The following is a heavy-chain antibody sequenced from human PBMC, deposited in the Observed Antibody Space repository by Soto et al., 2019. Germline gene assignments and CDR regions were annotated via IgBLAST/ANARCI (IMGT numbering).Heavy chain of an antibody. CDR3: TFPYYSSSSYYYYYYYGMDV. V-gene: IGHV3-15*07. J-gene: IGHJ6*02. CDR1: GFTFSNAW. CDR2: IKSKTDGGTT. Sequence: PGGSLRLSCAASGFTFSNAWMNWVRQAPGKGLEWVGRIKSKTDGGTTDYAAPVKGRFTISRDDSKNTLYLQMNSLKTEDTAVYYCTFPYYSSSSYYYYYYYGMDVWGQGTTVTVSS. D-gene: IGHD6-6*01.